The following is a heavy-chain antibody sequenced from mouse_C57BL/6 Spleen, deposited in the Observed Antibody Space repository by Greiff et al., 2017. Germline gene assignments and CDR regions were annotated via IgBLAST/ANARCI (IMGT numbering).Heavy chain of an antibody. CDR1: GYSITSGYY. V-gene: IGHV3-6*01. CDR3: AKYWYFDV. CDR2: ISYDGSN. J-gene: IGHJ1*03. Sequence: DVKLQESGPGLVKPSQSLSLTCSVTGYSITSGYYWNWIRQFPGNKLEWIGYISYDGSNNYHPSLKNRISITSDTSKNQFFLKLNSVTTEDTATYYCAKYWYFDVWGTGTTVTVSS.